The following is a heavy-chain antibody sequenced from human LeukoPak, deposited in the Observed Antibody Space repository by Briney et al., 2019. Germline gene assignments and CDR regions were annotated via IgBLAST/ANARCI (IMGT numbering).Heavy chain of an antibody. CDR1: GFAFSRYV. CDR2: ISGSGGST. D-gene: IGHD3-10*01. Sequence: GGSLRLSCAGSGFAFSRYVMSWVRQAPGKGLEWVSAISGSGGSTYYADSVKGRFTISRDNSKNTLYLQMNSLRAEDTAVYYCATHYGSGSYQETNYFDYWGQGTLVTVSS. CDR3: ATHYGSGSYQETNYFDY. V-gene: IGHV3-23*01. J-gene: IGHJ4*02.